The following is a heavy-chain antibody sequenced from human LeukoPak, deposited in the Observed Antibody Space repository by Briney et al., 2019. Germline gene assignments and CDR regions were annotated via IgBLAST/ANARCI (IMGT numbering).Heavy chain of an antibody. V-gene: IGHV3-74*01. CDR3: ARGGGDHAFDI. J-gene: IGHJ3*02. Sequence: GGSLRLSCAASGFTFTTYWMHWVRQAPGKGLVWVSRINSDGTNTIYADSVKGRFTTSRDNAKNTLYLQLRSLRAEDTAVYYCARGGGDHAFDIWGQGTMVTLSS. CDR1: GFTFTTYW. D-gene: IGHD3-16*01. CDR2: INSDGTNT.